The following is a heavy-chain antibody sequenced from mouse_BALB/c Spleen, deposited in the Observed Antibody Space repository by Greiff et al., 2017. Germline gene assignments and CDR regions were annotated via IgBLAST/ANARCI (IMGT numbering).Heavy chain of an antibody. CDR3: ARSGRRPHYYAMDY. V-gene: IGHV5-17*02. CDR1: GFTFSSFG. D-gene: IGHD3-1*01. CDR2: ISSGSSTI. J-gene: IGHJ4*01. Sequence: EVHLVESGGGLVQPGGSRKLSCAASGFTFSSFGMHWVRQAPEKGLEWVAYISSGSSTIYYADTVKGRFTISRDNPKNTLFLQRTSLRSEDTAMYYCARSGRRPHYYAMDYWGQGTSVTVSS.